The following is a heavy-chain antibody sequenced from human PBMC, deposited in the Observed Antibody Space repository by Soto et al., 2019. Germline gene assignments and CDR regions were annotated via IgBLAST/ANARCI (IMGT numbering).Heavy chain of an antibody. J-gene: IGHJ4*02. CDR3: AGPIVGAVPVDY. CDR1: GGSFSGYY. CDR2: INHSGST. V-gene: IGHV4-34*01. Sequence: QVQLQQWGAGLLKPSETLSLTCAVYGGSFSGYYWSWIRQPPRKGLEWIGEINHSGSTNYKPSLNSRVTISVDTPKNQFSLKLSSVTAADTSVYYCAGPIVGAVPVDYWGQGTLVTVSS. D-gene: IGHD1-26*01.